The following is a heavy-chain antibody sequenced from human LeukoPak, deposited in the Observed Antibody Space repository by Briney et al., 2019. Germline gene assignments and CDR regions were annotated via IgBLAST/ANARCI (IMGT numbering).Heavy chain of an antibody. CDR1: GFTFSSYG. CDR3: AKEVKNREHYDFWSGYYTGYYFDY. Sequence: GGSLRLSCAASGFTFSSYGMHWVRQAPGKGLEWVAVISYDGSNEYYADSVKGRFTISRDNSKNTLYLQMNSLRAEDTAVYYCAKEVKNREHYDFWSGYYTGYYFDYWGQGTLVTVSS. CDR2: ISYDGSNE. D-gene: IGHD3-3*01. J-gene: IGHJ4*02. V-gene: IGHV3-30*18.